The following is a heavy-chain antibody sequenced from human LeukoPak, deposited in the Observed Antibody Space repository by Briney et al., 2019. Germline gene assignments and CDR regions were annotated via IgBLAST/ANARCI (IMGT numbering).Heavy chain of an antibody. CDR3: ARQGGGYSSSWYVEHYYYMDV. D-gene: IGHD6-13*01. J-gene: IGHJ6*03. V-gene: IGHV3-21*01. CDR1: GFTFSNYW. Sequence: GGSLRLSCAASGFTFSNYWMTWVRQAPGKGLEWVSSITTSSSDMYYADSVKGRFTISRDNAKNSLFLQMNSLRAEDTAVYYCARQGGGYSSSWYVEHYYYMDVWGKGTTVTVSS. CDR2: ITTSSSDM.